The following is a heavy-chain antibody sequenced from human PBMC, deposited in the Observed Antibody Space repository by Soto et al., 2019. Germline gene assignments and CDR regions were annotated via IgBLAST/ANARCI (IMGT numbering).Heavy chain of an antibody. D-gene: IGHD5-18*01. CDR2: FIAMLGTP. Sequence: QVQLVQSGAEVKKPGSSVKVSCKASGGTFGSQGIAWVRQAPGQGLEWMGGFIAMLGTPTYAKKVQGRATIPADESLASSYLKLRSLRSEDTGVYFCARGAMANFDYWGQGTVVTVSS. CDR3: ARGAMANFDY. CDR1: GGTFGSQG. J-gene: IGHJ4*02. V-gene: IGHV1-69*01.